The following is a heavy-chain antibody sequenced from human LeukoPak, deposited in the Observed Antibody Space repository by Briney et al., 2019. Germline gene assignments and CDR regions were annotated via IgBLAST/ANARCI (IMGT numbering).Heavy chain of an antibody. V-gene: IGHV1-8*01. J-gene: IGHJ3*02. CDR3: ARGSNDGGAFDI. D-gene: IGHD4-23*01. Sequence: ASVKVSCKPSGYTFTRYDILWVRQATGQRLEWMGWMNPNSGNTGYAQKFQGRVTMTRNTSISTAYMKLSSLRSEDTAVYYCARGSNDGGAFDIWGQGTTVTVSS. CDR1: GYTFTRYD. CDR2: MNPNSGNT.